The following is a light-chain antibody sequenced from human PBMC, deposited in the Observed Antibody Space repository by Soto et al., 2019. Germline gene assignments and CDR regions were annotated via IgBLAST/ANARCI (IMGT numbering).Light chain of an antibody. CDR3: AAWEDSQGAYV. V-gene: IGLV1-44*01. CDR1: NXNIGTNT. Sequence: QSALTQPPSASGTPGQRVTISCSGSNXNIGTNTVNWYQQLPGTARRLLIYTNNQRPSGVPQRFSGSKTGTSASLAIGGLQSEDGADYYCAAWEDSQGAYVFGTGTKVPVL. J-gene: IGLJ1*01. CDR2: TNN.